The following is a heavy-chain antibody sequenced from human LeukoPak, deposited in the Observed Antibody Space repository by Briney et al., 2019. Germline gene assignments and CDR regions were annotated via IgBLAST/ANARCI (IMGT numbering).Heavy chain of an antibody. CDR2: IYYSGSA. Sequence: SETLSLTCTVSGYSISSGYYWSWIRQPPGKGLEWIGYIYYSGSANYNPSLKSRVTISVDTSKNQFSLKLSSVTAADTAVYYCARGSTGDPLDYWGQGTLVTVSS. V-gene: IGHV4-61*01. CDR3: ARGSTGDPLDY. J-gene: IGHJ4*02. D-gene: IGHD3-16*01. CDR1: GYSISSGYY.